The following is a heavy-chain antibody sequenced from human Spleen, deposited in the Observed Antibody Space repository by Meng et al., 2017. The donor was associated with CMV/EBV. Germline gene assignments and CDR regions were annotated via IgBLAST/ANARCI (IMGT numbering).Heavy chain of an antibody. D-gene: IGHD3-3*01. V-gene: IGHV3-11*04. CDR1: GFTLSDYY. CDR3: ARSGYPMANDY. Sequence: GESLKISCAASGFTLSDYYVSWIRQAPGKGLEWVSYISSSGSTIYYADSVKGRFTISRDNAKNSLYLQMNSLRAEDTAVYYCARSGYPMANDYWGQGTLVTVSS. CDR2: ISSSGSTI. J-gene: IGHJ4*02.